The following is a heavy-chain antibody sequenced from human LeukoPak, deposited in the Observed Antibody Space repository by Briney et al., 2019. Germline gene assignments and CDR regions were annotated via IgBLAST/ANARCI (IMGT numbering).Heavy chain of an antibody. Sequence: GGSLRLSCAASGFTFSSYAMSWVRQAPGKGLEWVYAISGSGDSTYYVDSVKGRYTISRDNSKHTPSLQLNSLRAHDQAVHYCAKDWDRTTVVRAALWGQGTLVTVSS. CDR2: ISGSGDST. D-gene: IGHD3-10*01. CDR1: GFTFSSYA. CDR3: AKDWDRTTVVRAAL. V-gene: IGHV3-23*01. J-gene: IGHJ4*02.